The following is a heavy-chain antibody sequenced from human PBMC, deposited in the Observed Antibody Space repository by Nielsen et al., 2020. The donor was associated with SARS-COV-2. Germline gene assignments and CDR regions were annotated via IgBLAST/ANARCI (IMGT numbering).Heavy chain of an antibody. J-gene: IGHJ6*03. CDR1: GYTFTSYA. D-gene: IGHD4-17*01. Sequence: ASVKVPCKASGYTFTSYAMNWVRQAPGQGLEWMGWINTNTGNPTYAQGFTGRFVFSLDTSVSTAYLQISSLKAEDTAVYYCARVGRGDYTGYYYMDVWGKGPRSPSP. CDR2: INTNTGNP. V-gene: IGHV7-4-1*02. CDR3: ARVGRGDYTGYYYMDV.